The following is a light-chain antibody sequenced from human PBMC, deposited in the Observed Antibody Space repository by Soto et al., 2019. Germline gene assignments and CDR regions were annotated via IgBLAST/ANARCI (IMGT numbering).Light chain of an antibody. V-gene: IGKV1-39*01. CDR2: AAS. Sequence: DIQMTQFPSSLSASVGDRVTITCRASQSISSYLNWYQQKPGKAPKLLIYAASSLLSGVPSRFSGSGSGTDFTLTIRSLQPEDFATYFCQQTYSTPFTFGPGAKVDI. J-gene: IGKJ3*01. CDR3: QQTYSTPFT. CDR1: QSISSY.